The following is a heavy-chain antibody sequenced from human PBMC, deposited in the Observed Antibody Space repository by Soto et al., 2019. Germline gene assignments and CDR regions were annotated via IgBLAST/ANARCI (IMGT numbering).Heavy chain of an antibody. CDR2: FDPEDGET. V-gene: IGHV1-24*01. CDR1: GYTLTELS. J-gene: IGHJ2*01. CDR3: ATTCSSGCAVQNRQAGNWYFDL. D-gene: IGHD6-19*01. Sequence: QVQLVQSGAEVKKPGASVKVSCQVSGYTLTELSMHWVRQAPGKGLEWMGGFDPEDGETIYAQKFQGRVNMTEDTSTDIAYMELSSRISEDTAVYYCATTCSSGCAVQNRQAGNWYFDLWGRGTLVTVSS.